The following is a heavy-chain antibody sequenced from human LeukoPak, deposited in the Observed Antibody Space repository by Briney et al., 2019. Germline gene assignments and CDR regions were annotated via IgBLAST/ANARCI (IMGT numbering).Heavy chain of an antibody. V-gene: IGHV5-51*01. Sequence: GESLKISCKGSGYSFTSHWIGWVRQMPGKGLEWMGIIYPGESDTRYSPSFQGQVTISADKSISTAYLQWSSLKASDTAMYYCARLNSSRWTSFDYRGQGTLVTVSS. D-gene: IGHD6-13*01. CDR2: IYPGESDT. CDR3: ARLNSSRWTSFDY. J-gene: IGHJ4*02. CDR1: GYSFTSHW.